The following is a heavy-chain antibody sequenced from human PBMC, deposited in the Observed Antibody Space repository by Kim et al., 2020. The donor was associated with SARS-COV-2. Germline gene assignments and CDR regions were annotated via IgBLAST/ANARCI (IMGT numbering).Heavy chain of an antibody. D-gene: IGHD4-17*01. CDR2: ISYDGSNK. J-gene: IGHJ6*02. CDR1: GFTFSSYG. Sequence: GGSLRLSCAASGFTFSSYGMHWVRQAPGKGLEWVAVISYDGSNKYYADSVKGRFTISRDNSKNTLYLQMNSLRAEDTAVYYCAKVSTTWDYYYYGMDVWGQGTTVTVSS. CDR3: AKVSTTWDYYYYGMDV. V-gene: IGHV3-30*18.